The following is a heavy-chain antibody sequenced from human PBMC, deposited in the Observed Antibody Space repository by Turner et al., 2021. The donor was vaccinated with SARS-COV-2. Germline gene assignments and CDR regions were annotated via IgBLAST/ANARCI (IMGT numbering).Heavy chain of an antibody. CDR2: FYKIGSI. Sequence: QVQLQESGPGLVRPSETLSLTCAVSGGSISSKSWRWIRQSPGRGLEWIGYFYKIGSIDYNPTLRSRVTISVDTSKNQLSLNLISVTAADTAVYYGARHQGSASGYDHGMDVWGQGTAVIVSS. J-gene: IGHJ6*02. CDR3: ARHQGSASGYDHGMDV. CDR1: GGSISSKS. V-gene: IGHV4-59*08. D-gene: IGHD1-26*01.